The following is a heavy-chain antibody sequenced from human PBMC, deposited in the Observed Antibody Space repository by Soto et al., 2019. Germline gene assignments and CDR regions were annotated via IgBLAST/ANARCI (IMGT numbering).Heavy chain of an antibody. J-gene: IGHJ3*02. D-gene: IGHD5-18*01. CDR3: ARKLWGGMGAFDI. V-gene: IGHV4-59*01. CDR1: GGSISSYY. Sequence: SETLSLTCTVSGGSISSYYWSWIRKPPGKGLEWIGYIYYSGSTNYNPSLKSRVTISVDTSKNQFSLKLSSVTAADTAVCYCARKLWGGMGAFDIWGQGTMVTVSS. CDR2: IYYSGST.